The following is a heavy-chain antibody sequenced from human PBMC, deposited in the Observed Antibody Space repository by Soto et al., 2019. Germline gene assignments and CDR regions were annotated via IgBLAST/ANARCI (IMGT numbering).Heavy chain of an antibody. CDR2: IYYSGST. CDR1: GGSISSSSYY. CDR3: ASLTTTVTTSVDY. Sequence: SETLSLTCTGSGGSISSSSYYWGWIRQPPGKGLEWIGSIYYSGSTYYNPSLKSRVTISVDTSKNQFSLKLSSVTAADTAVYYCASLTTTVTTSVDYWGQGTLVTVSS. V-gene: IGHV4-39*01. D-gene: IGHD4-17*01. J-gene: IGHJ4*02.